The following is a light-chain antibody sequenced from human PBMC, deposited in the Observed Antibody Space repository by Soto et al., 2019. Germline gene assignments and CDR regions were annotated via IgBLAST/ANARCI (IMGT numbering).Light chain of an antibody. CDR2: DSS. Sequence: EIVMTQFPATLSVSPGESVTLSCRASQGIGLKLAWYQHKPGQAPRLLFYDSSTRATGLPDRFSCSVAGTLFTLSISSVQSANFAIYYCQHYNDWPTFGQGTKVEIK. CDR1: QGIGLK. V-gene: IGKV3-15*01. J-gene: IGKJ1*01. CDR3: QHYNDWPT.